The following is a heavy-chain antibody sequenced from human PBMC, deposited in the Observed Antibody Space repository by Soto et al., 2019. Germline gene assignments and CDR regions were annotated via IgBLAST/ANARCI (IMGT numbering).Heavy chain of an antibody. CDR2: MNPNSGNT. J-gene: IGHJ4*02. CDR3: ARARDSGYDTDFDY. V-gene: IGHV1-8*01. CDR1: GYTFTSYD. Sequence: QVQLVQSGAEVKKPGASVKVSCKASGYTFTSYDINCVRQATGQGLEWMGWMNPNSGNTGYAQKFQGRVTMTRNTSISTAYMELSSLRSEDTAVYYCARARDSGYDTDFDYWGQGTLVTVSS. D-gene: IGHD5-12*01.